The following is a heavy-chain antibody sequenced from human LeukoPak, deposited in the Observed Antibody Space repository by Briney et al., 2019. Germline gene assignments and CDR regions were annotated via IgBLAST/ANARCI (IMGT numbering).Heavy chain of an antibody. CDR3: ARVPQGFGREDAFDI. Sequence: PSETLSLTCTVSGGSISSYYWSWIRQPPGKGLEWIGYIYDSGSTNYNPSLKSRVTISVDTSKNQFSLKLSSVTAADTAVYYCARVPQGFGREDAFDIWGQGTMVTVSS. V-gene: IGHV4-59*12. CDR2: IYDSGST. D-gene: IGHD3-10*01. CDR1: GGSISSYY. J-gene: IGHJ3*02.